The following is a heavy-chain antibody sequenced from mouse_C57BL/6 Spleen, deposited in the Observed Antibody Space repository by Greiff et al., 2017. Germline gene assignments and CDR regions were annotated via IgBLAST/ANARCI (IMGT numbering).Heavy chain of an antibody. D-gene: IGHD2-5*01. Sequence: EVQLVESGGGLVKPGGSLKLSCAASGFTFSSHAMSWVRQTPEKRLEWVATISDGGSYTYYPDNVKGRFTISRDNAKNNLYLQMSHLKSEDTAMYYCARDRGNYSNPFAYWGQGTLVTVSA. CDR3: ARDRGNYSNPFAY. CDR2: ISDGGSYT. J-gene: IGHJ3*01. CDR1: GFTFSSHA. V-gene: IGHV5-4*01.